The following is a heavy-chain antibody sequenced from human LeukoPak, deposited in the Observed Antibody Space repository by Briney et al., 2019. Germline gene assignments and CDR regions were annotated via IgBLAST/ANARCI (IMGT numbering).Heavy chain of an antibody. V-gene: IGHV4-59*01. CDR2: IYYSGST. Sequence: SETLSLTCTVSGGSISSYYWSLIRQPPGKGLEWNGYIYYSGSTNYNPSLKSRVTISVDTSKNQFSLKLSSVPAADTAVYYCARYRYDSSGYYYGDWGQGTLVTVSS. D-gene: IGHD3-22*01. CDR3: ARYRYDSSGYYYGD. CDR1: GGSISSYY. J-gene: IGHJ4*02.